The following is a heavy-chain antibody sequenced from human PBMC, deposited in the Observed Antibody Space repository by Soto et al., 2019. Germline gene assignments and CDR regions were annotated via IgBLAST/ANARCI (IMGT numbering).Heavy chain of an antibody. CDR1: RCTG. V-gene: IGHV3-33*01. D-gene: IGHD2-21*02. J-gene: IGHJ3*02. CDR3: ARVYGDDCGNGFAM. Sequence: RCTGIHWVRLPPGEGLEWVAVMWFDGYKTFYADSVKGRFTISRDRSKKILYLQMDSLRGEDTAGHYCARVYGDDCGNGFAMWGQGTVVTVSS. CDR2: MWFDGYKT.